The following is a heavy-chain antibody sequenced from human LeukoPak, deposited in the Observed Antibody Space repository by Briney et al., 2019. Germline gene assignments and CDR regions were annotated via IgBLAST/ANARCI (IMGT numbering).Heavy chain of an antibody. CDR2: ISGSGGST. CDR3: ARDRQQLVRNYYYYYGMDV. CDR1: GFTFSSYA. Sequence: GGSLRLSCAASGFTFSSYAMSWVRQAPGKGLEWVSAISGSGGSTYYADSVKGRFTISRDNSKNTLYLQMNSLRAEDTAVYYCARDRQQLVRNYYYYYGMDVWGQGTTVTVSS. D-gene: IGHD6-13*01. J-gene: IGHJ6*02. V-gene: IGHV3-23*01.